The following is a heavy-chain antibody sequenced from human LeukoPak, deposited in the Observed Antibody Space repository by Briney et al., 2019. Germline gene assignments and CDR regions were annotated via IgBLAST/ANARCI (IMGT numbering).Heavy chain of an antibody. Sequence: PSGTLSLTCAVYGGSFSGYYWSWIRQPPGKGLEWIGEINHSGSTNYNPSLKSRVTISVDTSKNQFSLKLSSVTAADTAVYYCARGSDTAMANGLYYGMDVWGQGTTVTVSS. J-gene: IGHJ6*02. D-gene: IGHD5-18*01. V-gene: IGHV4-34*01. CDR3: ARGSDTAMANGLYYGMDV. CDR1: GGSFSGYY. CDR2: INHSGST.